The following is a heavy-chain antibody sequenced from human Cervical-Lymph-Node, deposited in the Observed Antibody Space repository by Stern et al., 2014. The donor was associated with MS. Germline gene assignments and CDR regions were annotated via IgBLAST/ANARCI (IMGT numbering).Heavy chain of an antibody. CDR2: IYYSGST. D-gene: IGHD3-9*01. CDR3: ARGELIINDAFDI. Sequence: QVQLQESGPGLVKPSQTLSLTCTVSGGSISSGDYYWSWIRQPPGKGLEWIGYIYYSGSTYHNPSIKSRVTISVDTSKNQFSLSLRSVTAADTAVYYCARGELIINDAFDIWGQGTMVTVSS. CDR1: GGSISSGDYY. J-gene: IGHJ3*02. V-gene: IGHV4-30-4*01.